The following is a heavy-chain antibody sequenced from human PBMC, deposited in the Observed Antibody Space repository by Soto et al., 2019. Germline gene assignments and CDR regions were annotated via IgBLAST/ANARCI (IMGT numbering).Heavy chain of an antibody. V-gene: IGHV3-23*01. CDR3: AKDLWSKGSGTYRSAFDI. CDR1: GFTFSSYA. J-gene: IGHJ3*02. D-gene: IGHD3-10*01. CDR2: ISGSGGST. Sequence: EVQLLESGGGLVQPGGSLRLSCAASGFTFSSYAMSWVRQAPGKGLEWVSAISGSGGSTYYADSVKGRFTISRDNSKNTLYLQMNSLRAEDTAVYYCAKDLWSKGSGTYRSAFDIWGQGTMVTVSS.